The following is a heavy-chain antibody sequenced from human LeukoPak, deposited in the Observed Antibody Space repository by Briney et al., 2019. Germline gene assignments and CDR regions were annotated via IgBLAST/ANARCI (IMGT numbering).Heavy chain of an antibody. D-gene: IGHD6-6*01. Sequence: PSETLSLTCAVYGGSFSGYYWSWIRQPPGKGLEWIGEINHSGSTNYNPSLKSRVTISVDTSKNQFSLKLSSVTAADTAVYYCARDGRPTRYAFDIWGQGTMVTVSS. V-gene: IGHV4-34*01. CDR3: ARDGRPTRYAFDI. J-gene: IGHJ3*02. CDR1: GGSFSGYY. CDR2: INHSGST.